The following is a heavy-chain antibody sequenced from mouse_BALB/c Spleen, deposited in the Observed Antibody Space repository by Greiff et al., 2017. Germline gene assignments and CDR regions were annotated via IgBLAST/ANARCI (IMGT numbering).Heavy chain of an antibody. CDR3: ARCHYGNFFAY. CDR1: GYTFTSYT. J-gene: IGHJ3*01. D-gene: IGHD2-1*01. V-gene: IGHV1-4*02. Sequence: QVQLQQSAAELARPGASVKMSCKASGYTFTSYTMHWVKQRPGQGLEWIGYINPSSGYTEYNQKFKDKTTLTADKSSSTAYMQLSSLTSEDYAVYYCARCHYGNFFAYWGQGTLVTVSA. CDR2: INPSSGYT.